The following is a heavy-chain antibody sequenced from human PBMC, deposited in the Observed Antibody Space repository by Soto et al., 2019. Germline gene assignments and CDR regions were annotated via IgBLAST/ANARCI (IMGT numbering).Heavy chain of an antibody. CDR3: ATGIVLGVARTGRYYYGMDV. CDR1: GYTLTELS. D-gene: IGHD3-3*01. V-gene: IGHV1-24*01. CDR2: FDPEDGET. J-gene: IGHJ6*02. Sequence: ASVKVSCKVSGYTLTELSMHWVRQAPGKGLEWMGGFDPEDGETIYAQKFQGRVTMTEDTSTDTAYMELSSLRSEDTAVYYCATGIVLGVARTGRYYYGMDVWGQGTTVTVSS.